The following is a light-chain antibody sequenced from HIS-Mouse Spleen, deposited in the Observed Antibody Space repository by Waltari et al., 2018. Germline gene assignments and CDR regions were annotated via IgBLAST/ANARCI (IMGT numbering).Light chain of an antibody. CDR2: EGS. J-gene: IGLJ3*02. CDR1: SSAVGSYTL. V-gene: IGLV2-23*01. CDR3: CSYAGSSTWV. Sequence: QSALTQPASVSGSPGQSITISCTGTSSAVGSYTLFSWYQQHPGKAPKRMSYEGSKRPSGVSKRCSGSKSGNTASRTISGLQAEDEADYYCCSYAGSSTWVFGGGTKLTVL.